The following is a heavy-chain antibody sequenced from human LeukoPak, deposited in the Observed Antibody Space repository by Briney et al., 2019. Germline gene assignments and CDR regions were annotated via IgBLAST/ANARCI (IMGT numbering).Heavy chain of an antibody. D-gene: IGHD3-22*01. CDR3: ARRGDYYDSSEYYFDY. CDR2: IIPIFGTA. J-gene: IGHJ4*02. CDR1: GGTFSSYA. V-gene: IGHV1-69*01. Sequence: GSSVKVSCKASGGTFSSYAISWVRQAPGQGLEWMGGIIPIFGTANYAQKFQGRVTITADESTSTAYMELSSLRSEDTAVYYCARRGDYYDSSEYYFDYWGQGTLVTVSS.